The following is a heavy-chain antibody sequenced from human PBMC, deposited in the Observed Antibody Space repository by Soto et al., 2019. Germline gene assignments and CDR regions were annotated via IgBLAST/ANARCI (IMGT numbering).Heavy chain of an antibody. CDR3: VRDAEPQPYRSYYYHGMEV. J-gene: IGHJ6*02. CDR2: VIPIVNTA. Sequence: VQLVQSGAEVKKPGSSVKVSCKASGGTFSTYTISWVRQSPGQGLEWMGRVIPIVNTANYAQKFQGRGTITADKATNTAYMALSSLRAEDTAVYYGVRDAEPQPYRSYYYHGMEVWGQGTTVIVSS. CDR1: GGTFSTYT. V-gene: IGHV1-69*08. D-gene: IGHD6-13*01.